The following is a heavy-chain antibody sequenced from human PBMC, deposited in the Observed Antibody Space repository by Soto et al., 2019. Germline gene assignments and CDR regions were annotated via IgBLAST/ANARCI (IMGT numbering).Heavy chain of an antibody. CDR1: GGSMSSYC. J-gene: IGHJ4*02. CDR3: ARGGWHYLDY. V-gene: IGHV4-59*01. CDR2: IYYSGST. Sequence: LDTLTLTWTVSGGSMSSYCWIWIRQPPGKGLEWIGYIYYSGSTNYNPSLKSRVTISVDTSKKQFSLKMSSVTAADTAVYYCARGGWHYLDYWGQGTPVTVSS.